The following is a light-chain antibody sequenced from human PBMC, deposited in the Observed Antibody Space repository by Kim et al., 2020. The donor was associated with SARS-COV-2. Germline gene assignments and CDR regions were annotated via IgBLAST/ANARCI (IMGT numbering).Light chain of an antibody. CDR1: HSVSSNS. CDR3: QQYGVSLYT. Sequence: WSPGERAPPACRASHSVSSNSLAWYQQTPGQAPRLLIYGISSRATGIPDRFSGSGSGTDFTLTISRLEPEDFAVYYCQQYGVSLYTFGQGTKLEI. CDR2: GIS. J-gene: IGKJ2*01. V-gene: IGKV3-20*01.